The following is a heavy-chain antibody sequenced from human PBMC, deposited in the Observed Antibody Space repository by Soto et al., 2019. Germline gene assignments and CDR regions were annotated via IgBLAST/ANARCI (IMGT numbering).Heavy chain of an antibody. CDR3: ARQRRPWDLYNSSWYAGAFDI. CDR2: IYYSGST. CDR1: GGSISSSSYY. V-gene: IGHV4-39*01. D-gene: IGHD6-13*01. Sequence: QLQLQESGPGLVKPSETLSLTCTVSGGSISSSSYYWGWIRQPPGKGLEWIGSIYYSGSTYYNPSLTILVTIAANTAKNQFSLKLSSVTAADTAVYYSARQRRPWDLYNSSWYAGAFDIWGQGTMVTVSS. J-gene: IGHJ3*02.